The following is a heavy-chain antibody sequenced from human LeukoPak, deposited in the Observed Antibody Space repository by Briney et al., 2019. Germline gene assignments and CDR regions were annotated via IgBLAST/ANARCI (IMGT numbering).Heavy chain of an antibody. CDR3: ARDQDVLRYFDWDYYYMDV. J-gene: IGHJ6*03. CDR2: IYTSGST. D-gene: IGHD3-9*01. V-gene: IGHV4-4*07. CDR1: GGSISLYY. Sequence: SETLSLTCTVSGGSISLYYWSWIRQPAGKGLEWIGRIYTSGSTNYNPSLKSRVTMSVDTSKNQFSLKLSSVTAADTAVYYCARDQDVLRYFDWDYYYMDVWGKGTTVTVSS.